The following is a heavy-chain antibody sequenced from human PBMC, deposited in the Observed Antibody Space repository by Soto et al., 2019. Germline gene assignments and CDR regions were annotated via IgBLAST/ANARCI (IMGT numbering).Heavy chain of an antibody. CDR1: GYTFSTYW. D-gene: IGHD3-10*01. J-gene: IGHJ4*02. V-gene: IGHV5-51*01. Sequence: GECLKISCKGSGYTFSTYWIAWVRQMPGKGLEWMGIIYPGDSDTKYSPAFQGQVTISADKSINTAYLQWTSLEASDTAMYYCARKFAPELFVSWVQGTLATVSS. CDR2: IYPGDSDT. CDR3: ARKFAPELFVS.